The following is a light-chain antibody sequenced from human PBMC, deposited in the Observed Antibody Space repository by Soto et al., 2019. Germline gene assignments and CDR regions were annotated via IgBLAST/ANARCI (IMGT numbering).Light chain of an antibody. Sequence: QSALTQPRSVSGSPGQSVTISCTGTSSDVGGYNFVSWYQQLPGKAPKLMIYDVTKRPSGVPDRFSGSKSGNTASLTISGLQAEDEADYSCSSHAGTYPGVFGGGTKLTVL. CDR1: SSDVGGYNF. V-gene: IGLV2-11*01. J-gene: IGLJ3*02. CDR3: SSHAGTYPGV. CDR2: DVT.